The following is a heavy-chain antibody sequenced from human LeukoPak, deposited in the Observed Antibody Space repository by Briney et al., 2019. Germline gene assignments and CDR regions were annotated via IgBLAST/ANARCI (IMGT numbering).Heavy chain of an antibody. D-gene: IGHD5-18*01. CDR1: GDSISTYH. CDR2: MQSTGNS. CDR3: ARDKRHSYGRYFDP. Sequence: SETLSLTCSVSGDSISTYHWNWIRKPPEKGLEWIGYMQSTGNSNYHPSLKSRVNIFVDTSKNQFVLNLRSVTAADTAVYYCARDKRHSYGRYFDPWGQGMLVTVSS. J-gene: IGHJ4*02. V-gene: IGHV4-59*01.